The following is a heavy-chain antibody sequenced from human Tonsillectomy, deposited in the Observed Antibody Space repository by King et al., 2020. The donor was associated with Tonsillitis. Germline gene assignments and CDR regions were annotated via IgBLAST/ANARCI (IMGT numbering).Heavy chain of an antibody. CDR2: IIPIFDTT. Sequence: QLVQSGAEVKKPGSSVKVSCKASRGTFSSYAFSWVRQAPGQGLEWMGAIIPIFDTTHYAQKFQGKVTITADESTSTAYMELSSLRSEDTAVYYCARVPFGPTRIYYNYDNMDVWGQGTTVTVSS. D-gene: IGHD3-10*01. V-gene: IGHV1-69*12. CDR3: ARVPFGPTRIYYNYDNMDV. CDR1: RGTFSSYA. J-gene: IGHJ6*02.